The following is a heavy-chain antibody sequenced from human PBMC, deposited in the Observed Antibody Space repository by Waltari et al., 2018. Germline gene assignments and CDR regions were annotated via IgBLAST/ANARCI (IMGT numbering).Heavy chain of an antibody. CDR1: GGTFSSYA. V-gene: IGHV1-69*05. Sequence: QVQLVQSGAEVKKPGSSVKVSCKASGGTFSSYAISWVRQAPGQGLEWMGGSIPSFGTANYEQKFQGSVTITTDESTVTAYMELSSLRSEDTAVYYCARAGHYGDNWFDPWGQGTLVTVSS. D-gene: IGHD4-17*01. CDR3: ARAGHYGDNWFDP. J-gene: IGHJ5*02. CDR2: SIPSFGTA.